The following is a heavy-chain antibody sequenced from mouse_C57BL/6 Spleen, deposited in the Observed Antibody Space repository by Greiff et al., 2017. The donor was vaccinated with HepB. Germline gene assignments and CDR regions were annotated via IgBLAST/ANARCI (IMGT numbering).Heavy chain of an antibody. D-gene: IGHD1-1*01. V-gene: IGHV1-50*01. Sequence: QVQLQQPGAELVKPGASVKLSCKASGYTFTSYWMQWVKQRPGQGLEWIGEIDPSDSYTNYNQKFKGKATLTVDTSSSTAYMQLSSLTSEDSAVYYCAISSFTTVVATDYWGQGTTLTVSS. CDR1: GYTFTSYW. CDR3: AISSFTTVVATDY. J-gene: IGHJ2*01. CDR2: IDPSDSYT.